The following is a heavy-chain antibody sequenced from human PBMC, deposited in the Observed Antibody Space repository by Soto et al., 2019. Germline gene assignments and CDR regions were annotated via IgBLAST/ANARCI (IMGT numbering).Heavy chain of an antibody. CDR1: GGSISSYY. J-gene: IGHJ4*02. V-gene: IGHV4-59*01. D-gene: IGHD2-15*01. CDR3: ARSGGSLDY. CDR2: IYYSGST. Sequence: SETLSLTCTVSGGSISSYYWSWIRQPPGKGLEWIGYIYYSGSTNYNPSLKSRVTISVDTSKNQFSLKLNSVTAADAAVYYCARSGGSLDYWGQGTLVTVSS.